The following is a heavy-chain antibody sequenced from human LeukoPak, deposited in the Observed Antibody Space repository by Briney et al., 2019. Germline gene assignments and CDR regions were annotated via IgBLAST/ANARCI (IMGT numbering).Heavy chain of an antibody. V-gene: IGHV3-30*18. J-gene: IGHJ4*02. Sequence: GSLRLSCAASGFTFSSYGMHWVRLAPGKGLEWVAVISYDGSNKEYTDSVKGRFTISRDNSKNTLYLQMNSLRAEDTAVYYCAKGPLIEVAGTTWDYWGQGTLVTVSS. CDR3: AKGPLIEVAGTTWDY. CDR1: GFTFSSYG. CDR2: ISYDGSNK. D-gene: IGHD6-19*01.